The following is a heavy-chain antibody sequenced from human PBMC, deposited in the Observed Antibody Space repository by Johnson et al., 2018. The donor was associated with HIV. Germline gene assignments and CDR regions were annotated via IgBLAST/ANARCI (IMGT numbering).Heavy chain of an antibody. CDR2: INQDGSEK. CDR3: ATCSDQVLLGGDVYI. V-gene: IGHV3-7*02. J-gene: IGHJ3*02. CDR1: GFTFRNHW. D-gene: IGHD3-16*01. Sequence: VQLVESGGGLVQPGGSLRLSCAASGFTFRNHWMSWVRQAPGKGLEWVANINQDGSEKYYVGSVKGRFPISRDNSKNTLYLQMNSLGGEDTAVYYCATCSDQVLLGGDVYIWGQGTMVTVSS.